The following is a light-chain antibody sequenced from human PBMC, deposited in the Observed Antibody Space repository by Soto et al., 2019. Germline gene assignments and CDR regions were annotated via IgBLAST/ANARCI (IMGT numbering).Light chain of an antibody. CDR3: VPWESSLSAVV. Sequence: QSVLTQPPSVSAAPGQKVTISCSGSDFKVWKNDVSWYQHVPGTAPKLLIYDRNKRPSVIPDRFSASRSGTSATLVVTGLPTGGEADYYCVPWESSLSAVVFGGGTKLTVL. CDR2: DRN. J-gene: IGLJ2*01. CDR1: DFKVWKND. V-gene: IGLV1-51*01.